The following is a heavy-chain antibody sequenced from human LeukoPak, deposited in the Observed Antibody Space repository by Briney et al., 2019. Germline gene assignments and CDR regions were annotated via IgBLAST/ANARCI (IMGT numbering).Heavy chain of an antibody. V-gene: IGHV4-34*01. CDR1: GGSFSGYY. CDR3: ARESAYSSSSGPRDY. J-gene: IGHJ4*02. Sequence: SETLSLTCAVYGGSFSGYYWSWIRQPPGKGLEWIGEINHSGSTNYNPSLKSRVTISVDTSKNQFSLKLGSVTAADTAVYYCARESAYSSSSGPRDYWGQGTLVTVSS. CDR2: INHSGST. D-gene: IGHD6-6*01.